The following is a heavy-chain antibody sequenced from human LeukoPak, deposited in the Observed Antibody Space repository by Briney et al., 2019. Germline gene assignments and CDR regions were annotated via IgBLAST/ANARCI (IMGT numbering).Heavy chain of an antibody. D-gene: IGHD3-22*01. J-gene: IGHJ4*02. Sequence: GGSLRLSCAASGFTVSSNYMHWVRQAPGKGLEWVAVISYDGSDKHYADPVKGRFTISRDNSKNTLYLQMNSLRAEDTAVYYRAREGSSGYYPYWGQGILVTVSS. CDR1: GFTVSSNY. CDR2: ISYDGSDK. CDR3: AREGSSGYYPY. V-gene: IGHV3-30*03.